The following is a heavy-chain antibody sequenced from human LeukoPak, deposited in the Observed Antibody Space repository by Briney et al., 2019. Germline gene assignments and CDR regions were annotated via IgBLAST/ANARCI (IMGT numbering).Heavy chain of an antibody. J-gene: IGHJ6*02. CDR1: GFTLSDYY. CDR3: ARGTADIVVVPAAVYYYYGMDV. Sequence: GGSLRLSCAASGFTLSDYYMSWIRQAPGKGLEWVSYISSSGSTIYYADSVKGRFTISRDNAKNSLYLQMNSLRAEDTAVYYCARGTADIVVVPAAVYYYYGMDVWGQGTTVTVSS. CDR2: ISSSGSTI. D-gene: IGHD2-2*01. V-gene: IGHV3-11*01.